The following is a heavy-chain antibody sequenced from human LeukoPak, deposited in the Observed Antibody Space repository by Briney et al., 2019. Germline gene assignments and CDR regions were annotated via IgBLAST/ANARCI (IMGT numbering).Heavy chain of an antibody. CDR2: IKQDGSEK. V-gene: IGHV3-7*01. D-gene: IGHD3-3*01. CDR3: ARAYYDFWSGYYPDY. CDR1: GFTFSSHW. Sequence: GGSLRLSCAASGFTFSSHWMSWVRQAPGKGLEWVANIKQDGSEKYYVDSVKGRFTISRDNAKNSLYLQMNSLRAEDTAVYYCARAYYDFWSGYYPDYWGQGTLVTVSS. J-gene: IGHJ4*02.